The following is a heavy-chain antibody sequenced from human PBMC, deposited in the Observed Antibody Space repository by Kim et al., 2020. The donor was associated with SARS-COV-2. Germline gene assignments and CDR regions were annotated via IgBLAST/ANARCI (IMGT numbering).Heavy chain of an antibody. CDR1: GGSVNTGTYY. V-gene: IGHV4-39*01. CDR2: IDYSGST. D-gene: IGHD3-3*01. CDR3: ARRFSKYRLFDY. Sequence: SETLSLTCTVSGGSVNTGTYYWGWIRQPPGKGLEWIGSIDYSGSTYYNPSLKSRVTISVDTSKNQISLKLSSVTAADTALYYCARRFSKYRLFDYWGQGT. J-gene: IGHJ4*02.